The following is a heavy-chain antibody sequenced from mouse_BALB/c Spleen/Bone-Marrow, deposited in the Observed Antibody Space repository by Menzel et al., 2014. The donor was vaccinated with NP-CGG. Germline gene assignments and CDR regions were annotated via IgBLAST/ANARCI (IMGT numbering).Heavy chain of an antibody. CDR3: ARRRTTGYWYFDV. Sequence: VQLQQSGPELVKPGASVKIPCKASGYTFTDYNMDWVKRSHGKSLEWIGDINPNNGGTIYNQKFKGKATLTVDKSSSTAYMELRSLTSEDTAVYYCARRRTTGYWYFDVWGAGTTVTVSS. CDR2: INPNNGGT. V-gene: IGHV1-18*01. D-gene: IGHD1-1*01. J-gene: IGHJ1*01. CDR1: GYTFTDYN.